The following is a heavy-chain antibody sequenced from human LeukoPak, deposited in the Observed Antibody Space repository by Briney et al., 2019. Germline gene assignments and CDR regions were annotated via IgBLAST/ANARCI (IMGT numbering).Heavy chain of an antibody. Sequence: SGGSLRLSCAASGFTFSSYSMNWVRQAPGKGLEWVSSISSSSSYIYYADSVKGRFTISRDNAKNSLYLQMNSLRAEDTAVYYCARDQPYYYDSSGYSPFDYWGQGTLVTVSS. CDR2: ISSSSSYI. D-gene: IGHD3-22*01. CDR3: ARDQPYYYDSSGYSPFDY. CDR1: GFTFSSYS. J-gene: IGHJ4*02. V-gene: IGHV3-21*01.